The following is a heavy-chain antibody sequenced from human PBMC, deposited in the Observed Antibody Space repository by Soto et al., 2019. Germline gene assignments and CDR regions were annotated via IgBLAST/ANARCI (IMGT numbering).Heavy chain of an antibody. D-gene: IGHD2-15*01. CDR1: GFKFTSYG. J-gene: IGHJ4*02. CDR2: ISGFSATI. Sequence: DVQLVNSGGGFVMPGGSLRLSCGASGFKFTSYGMNWVRQSPGKGFEWLAYISGFSATIKYADSVRGLFIVSRDNDMNSLFLQLTDLTDDDTAVYYCARGGAARPDFWGQGSLVVVSS. V-gene: IGHV3-48*02. CDR3: ARGGAARPDF.